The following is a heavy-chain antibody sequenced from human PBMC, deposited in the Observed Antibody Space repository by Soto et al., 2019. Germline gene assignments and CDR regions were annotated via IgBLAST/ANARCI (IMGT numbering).Heavy chain of an antibody. D-gene: IGHD6-13*01. CDR1: GFTFSSYA. CDR3: ARLDSSSWYPGY. Sequence: GGSLRLSCAASGFTFSSYAMHWVRQAPGKGLEWVAVISYDGSNKYYADSVKGRFTISRDNSKNTLYLQMNSLRAEDTAVYYCARLDSSSWYPGYWGQGTLVTVSS. CDR2: ISYDGSNK. V-gene: IGHV3-30*04. J-gene: IGHJ4*02.